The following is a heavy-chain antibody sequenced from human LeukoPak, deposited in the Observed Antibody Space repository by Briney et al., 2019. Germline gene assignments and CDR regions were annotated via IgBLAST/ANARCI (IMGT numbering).Heavy chain of an antibody. CDR3: ARDWSTMIVVVPPAFDY. CDR1: VYTFTGYY. Sequence: ASVKLSCKASVYTFTGYYMHWVRQAPGQGLEWMGWINPNSGGTNYAQKFQGRVTMTRDTSISTAYMELSRLRSDDTAVYYCARDWSTMIVVVPPAFDYWGQGTLVTVSS. CDR2: INPNSGGT. J-gene: IGHJ4*02. D-gene: IGHD3-22*01. V-gene: IGHV1-2*02.